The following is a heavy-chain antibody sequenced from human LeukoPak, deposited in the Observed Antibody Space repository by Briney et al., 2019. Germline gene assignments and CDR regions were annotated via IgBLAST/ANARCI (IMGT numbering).Heavy chain of an antibody. J-gene: IGHJ4*02. CDR1: GFTVSSNY. D-gene: IGHD3-22*01. CDR3: ARDSDYYDSRGSLGAY. V-gene: IGHV3-53*01. CDR2: IYSGGST. Sequence: AGGSLRLSCAASGFTVSSNYMSWVRQGPGKGLEWVSVIYSGGSTYYADSVKGRFTISRDNSKSTLYLQMNSLRAEDTAVYYCARDSDYYDSRGSLGAYWGQGTLVTVSS.